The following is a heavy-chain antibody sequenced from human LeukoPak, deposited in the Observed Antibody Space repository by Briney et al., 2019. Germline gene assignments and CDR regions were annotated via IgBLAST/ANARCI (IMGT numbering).Heavy chain of an antibody. CDR1: GFTFSDYA. V-gene: IGHV3-30-3*01. CDR3: ARGSLLRGPDY. J-gene: IGHJ4*01. CDR2: ISYDGSNK. Sequence: GRSLRLSCAASGFTFSDYAMHWVRQAPGKGLDWVALISYDGSNKNYADSVKGRFTISRDNSKNTFYLQMNSLRPEDTAMYFCARGSLLRGPDYWGHGALVTVSS. D-gene: IGHD3-10*01.